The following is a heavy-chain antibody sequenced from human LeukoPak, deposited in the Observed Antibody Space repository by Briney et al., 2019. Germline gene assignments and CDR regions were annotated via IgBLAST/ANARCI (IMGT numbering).Heavy chain of an antibody. CDR1: GYTFTSYD. D-gene: IGHD3-10*01. CDR2: MNTNSGNT. Sequence: ASVKVSCKASGYTFTSYDINWVWQAPGQGLEWMGWMNTNSGNTGYAQKFQGRVTLTRNTSISTAYMELSSLRSDDTAVYYCARDGSGSYWAYYNWFDPWGQGTLVTVS. V-gene: IGHV1-8*01. J-gene: IGHJ5*02. CDR3: ARDGSGSYWAYYNWFDP.